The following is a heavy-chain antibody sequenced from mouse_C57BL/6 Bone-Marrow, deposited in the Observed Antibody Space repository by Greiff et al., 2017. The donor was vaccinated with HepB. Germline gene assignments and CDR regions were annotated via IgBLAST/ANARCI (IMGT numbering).Heavy chain of an antibody. V-gene: IGHV14-2*01. Sequence: EVQLQQSGAELVKPGASVKLSCTASGFNIKDYYMHWVKQRTEQGLEWIGRIDPEDGETKYAPKFQGKATLTADTSSNTAYLQLSSLTSEDTAVYYCALYYGSSYKFAYWGQGTLVTVSA. CDR2: IDPEDGET. CDR1: GFNIKDYY. D-gene: IGHD1-1*01. J-gene: IGHJ3*01. CDR3: ALYYGSSYKFAY.